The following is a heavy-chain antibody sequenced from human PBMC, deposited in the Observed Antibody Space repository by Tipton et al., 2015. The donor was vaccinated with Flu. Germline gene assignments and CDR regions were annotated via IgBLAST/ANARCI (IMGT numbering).Heavy chain of an antibody. CDR1: GFTVSSNY. J-gene: IGHJ5*02. D-gene: IGHD3-10*01. CDR3: ARVRWFGDPTVPGPDP. CDR2: IYSGGST. Sequence: QLVQSGGGLIQPGGSLRLSCAASGFTVSSNYMSWVRQAPGKGLEWVSVIYSGGSTYYADSVKGRFTISRGNSKNTLYLQMNSLRAEDPAVYYCARVRWFGDPTVPGPDPWGQGTLVTVSS. V-gene: IGHV3-53*01.